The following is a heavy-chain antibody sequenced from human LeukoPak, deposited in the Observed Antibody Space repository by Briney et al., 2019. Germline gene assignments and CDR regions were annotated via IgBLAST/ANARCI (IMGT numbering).Heavy chain of an antibody. Sequence: PGGSLRLSCAASGFTFSSYAMHWVRQAPGKGLEWVAVISYDGSNKNYADSVKGRFTISRDNSKNTLYLQMNSLRAEDTAVYYCARVGRTAMVTGYFDYWGQGTLVTVSS. CDR3: ARVGRTAMVTGYFDY. CDR1: GFTFSSYA. CDR2: ISYDGSNK. V-gene: IGHV3-30-3*01. J-gene: IGHJ4*02. D-gene: IGHD5-18*01.